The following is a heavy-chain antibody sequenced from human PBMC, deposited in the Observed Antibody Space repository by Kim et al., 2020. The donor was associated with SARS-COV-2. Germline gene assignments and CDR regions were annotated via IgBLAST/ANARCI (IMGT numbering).Heavy chain of an antibody. J-gene: IGHJ4*02. CDR1: GGSISSSSYY. D-gene: IGHD3-3*01. CDR2: IYYSGST. Sequence: SETLSLTCTVSGGSISSSSYYWGWIRQPPGKGLEWIGSIYYSGSTYYNPSLKSRVTISVDTSKNQFSLKLSSVTAADTAVYYCARVGYYDFWSGYYLDYWGQGTLVTVSS. V-gene: IGHV4-39*01. CDR3: ARVGYYDFWSGYYLDY.